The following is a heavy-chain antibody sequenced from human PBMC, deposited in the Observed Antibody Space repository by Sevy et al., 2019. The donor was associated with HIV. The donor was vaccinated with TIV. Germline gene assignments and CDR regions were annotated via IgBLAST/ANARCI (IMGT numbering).Heavy chain of an antibody. Sequence: GGSLRLSCAASGFTFSSYWMSWVRQAPGKGLEWVANIKQDGSEKYYVDSVKGRFTISRDNAKNSLYLQMNSLRAEDTAVYYCARVGDRMTIFGVVKTPLYGMDVWGQGTTVTVSS. CDR2: IKQDGSEK. V-gene: IGHV3-7*01. CDR1: GFTFSSYW. J-gene: IGHJ6*02. CDR3: ARVGDRMTIFGVVKTPLYGMDV. D-gene: IGHD3-3*01.